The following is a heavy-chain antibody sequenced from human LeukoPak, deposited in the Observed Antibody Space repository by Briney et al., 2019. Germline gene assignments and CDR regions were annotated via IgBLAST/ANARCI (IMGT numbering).Heavy chain of an antibody. CDR3: ARDTGGYDSDYYYGMDV. Sequence: GGSLRLSCAASGFTFSSYEMNWDRQAPGKGLEWVSYISSSGSTIYYADSVKGRFTISRDNAKNSLYLQMNSLRAEDTAVYYCARDTGGYDSDYYYGMDVWGKGTTVTVSS. V-gene: IGHV3-48*03. CDR1: GFTFSSYE. CDR2: ISSSGSTI. D-gene: IGHD5-12*01. J-gene: IGHJ6*04.